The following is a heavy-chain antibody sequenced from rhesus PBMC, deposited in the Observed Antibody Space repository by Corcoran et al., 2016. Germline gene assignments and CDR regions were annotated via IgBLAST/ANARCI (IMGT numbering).Heavy chain of an antibody. CDR2: IDGNSANP. D-gene: IGHD3-3*01. Sequence: QVQLQESGPGLVKPSETLSLTCTVYGGSISGYYYWSWIRQPPGKGLEWIGNIDGNSANPNYNPPLKNRVTISKDTSKNQFSLRLSSVTAADTAVYYCARGRLQYLDWLLPAHFDYWGQGVLVTVSS. V-gene: IGHV4-143*01. J-gene: IGHJ4*01. CDR1: GGSISGYYY. CDR3: ARGRLQYLDWLLPAHFDY.